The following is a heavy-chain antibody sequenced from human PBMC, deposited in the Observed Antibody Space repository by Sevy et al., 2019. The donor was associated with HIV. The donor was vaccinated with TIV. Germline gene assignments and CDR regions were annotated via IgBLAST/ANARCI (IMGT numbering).Heavy chain of an antibody. CDR2: IYYSGST. D-gene: IGHD2-15*01. J-gene: IGHJ5*02. CDR1: GGSISSGGYY. V-gene: IGHV4-31*03. Sequence: SETLSLTCTVSGGSISSGGYYWSWIRQHPGKGLEWIGYIYYSGSTYYNPSLKSRVTISVDTSKNQFSLKLSSVTAADTAVYDCARGRVCSGGSCYWFDPWGQGTLVTVSS. CDR3: ARGRVCSGGSCYWFDP.